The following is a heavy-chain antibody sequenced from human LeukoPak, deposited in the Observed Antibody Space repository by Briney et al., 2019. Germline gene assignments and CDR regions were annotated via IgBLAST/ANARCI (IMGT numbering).Heavy chain of an antibody. CDR2: IIPIFGTA. CDR3: ARDLVCSGGSCYSS. D-gene: IGHD2-15*01. V-gene: IGHV1-69*01. Sequence: VASVKVSCKASGGTFSSYAISWVRQAPGQGLEWMGGIIPIFGTANYAQKFQGRVTITADESTSTAYMEPSSLRSEDTAVYYCARDLVCSGGSCYSSWGQGTLVTVSS. J-gene: IGHJ5*02. CDR1: GGTFSSYA.